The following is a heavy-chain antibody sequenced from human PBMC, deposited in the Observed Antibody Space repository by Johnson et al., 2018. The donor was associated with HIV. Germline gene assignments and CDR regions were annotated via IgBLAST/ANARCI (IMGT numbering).Heavy chain of an antibody. J-gene: IGHJ3*02. Sequence: VQLVESGGGLVQPGGSLRLSCAASGFTVSSNYMSWVRQAPGKGLESVSVVNSGGTTHYADSVKGRSTISRDNSKNTLYLQRNSLRAEDTAVYYCTRRSPYDAFDIWGQGTMVTVSS. CDR2: VNSGGTT. CDR1: GFTVSSNY. V-gene: IGHV3-66*02. CDR3: TRRSPYDAFDI.